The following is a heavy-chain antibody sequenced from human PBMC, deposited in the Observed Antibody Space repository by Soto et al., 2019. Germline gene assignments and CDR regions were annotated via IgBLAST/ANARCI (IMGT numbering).Heavy chain of an antibody. V-gene: IGHV1-8*01. D-gene: IGHD3-22*01. CDR2: MNPNSGNT. CDR3: ARNVYDSSGHRSDL. CDR1: GDTNTSCY. J-gene: IGHJ5*02. Sequence: GAPVEVPSKASGDTNTSCYISWVRQATGQGLEWMGWMNPNSGNTGYAQKVQGRVTMTRNILISTAYMERSSLRSEDTAVYYRARNVYDSSGHRSDLWGKGTPVLVSP.